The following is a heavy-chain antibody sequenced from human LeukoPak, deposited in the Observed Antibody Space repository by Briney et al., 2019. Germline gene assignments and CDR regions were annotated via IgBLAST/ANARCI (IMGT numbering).Heavy chain of an antibody. CDR1: GYTFTSHD. CDR2: MNPNSGNT. D-gene: IGHD6-13*01. Sequence: EASVKVSCKASGYTFTSHDINWVRQATGQGLEWMGWMNPNSGNTGYAQKFQDRDTMTRNTSISTAYMELSSLESEDTAVYYCASALKRGSAGTLIDYWGQGTLVTVSS. V-gene: IGHV1-8*01. CDR3: ASALKRGSAGTLIDY. J-gene: IGHJ4*02.